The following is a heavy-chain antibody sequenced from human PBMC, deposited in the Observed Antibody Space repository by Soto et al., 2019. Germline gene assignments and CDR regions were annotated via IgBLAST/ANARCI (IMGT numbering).Heavy chain of an antibody. CDR2: IGTTGDT. CDR1: GFTFSSYD. Sequence: GGSLRLSCSASGFTFSSYDMHWVRQGTGKGLEWVSAIGTTGDTYYAGSVKGRFTISRENAKNSLYLQMNSLRAGDTAIYFCARAIGPTLFDYLGQGTLVTVSS. J-gene: IGHJ4*02. V-gene: IGHV3-13*04. CDR3: ARAIGPTLFDY. D-gene: IGHD3-22*01.